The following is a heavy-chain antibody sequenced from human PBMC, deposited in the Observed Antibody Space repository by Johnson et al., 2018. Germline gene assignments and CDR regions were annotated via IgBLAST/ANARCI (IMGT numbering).Heavy chain of an antibody. Sequence: QVQLVQSGGGVVQPGGSLRLSCATSGFLFSDSYMSWIRQAPGKGLEWVAYISNRGGTIYYAKSVRGRFTISRDNANNSTHLQMVSLRAEDTAVYYCAKDRTGNWHGHFQYWCQGTLVTVSS. D-gene: IGHD5-24*01. J-gene: IGHJ1*01. V-gene: IGHV3-11*04. CDR3: AKDRTGNWHGHFQY. CDR2: ISNRGGTI. CDR1: GFLFSDSY.